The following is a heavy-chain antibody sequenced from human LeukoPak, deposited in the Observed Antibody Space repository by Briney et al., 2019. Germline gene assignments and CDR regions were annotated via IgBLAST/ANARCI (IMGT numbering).Heavy chain of an antibody. V-gene: IGHV3-7*05. CDR1: GITFSVYW. CDR3: ARDRSGSY. D-gene: IGHD3-3*01. CDR2: INQDGSEK. J-gene: IGHJ4*02. Sequence: PGGSLRLSCAASGITFSVYWMSWVRQAPGKGLEWVATINQDGSEKYYVDSVKGRFTISRDNAKNSLYLEMNSLRAEDTAIYYCARDRSGSYWGQGTLVTVSS.